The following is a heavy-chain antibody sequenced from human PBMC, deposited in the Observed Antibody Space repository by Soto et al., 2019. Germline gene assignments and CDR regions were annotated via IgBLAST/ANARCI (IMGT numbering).Heavy chain of an antibody. Sequence: WASVKVSCKASGYTFTGYYMHWVRQAPGQGLEWMGWINPNSGGTNYAQKFQGRVTMTRDTSISTAYMELSRLRSDDTAVYYCARGRIVVVPAAIWWFDPWGQGTLVTVSS. V-gene: IGHV1-2*02. CDR2: INPNSGGT. CDR3: ARGRIVVVPAAIWWFDP. D-gene: IGHD2-2*01. J-gene: IGHJ5*02. CDR1: GYTFTGYY.